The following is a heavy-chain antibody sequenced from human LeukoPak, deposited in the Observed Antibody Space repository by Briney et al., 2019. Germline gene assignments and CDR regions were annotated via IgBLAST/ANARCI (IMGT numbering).Heavy chain of an antibody. CDR3: AKDRRSTYYYDSSGYSGFPS. V-gene: IGHV3-23*01. CDR2: ISGSGGSI. D-gene: IGHD3-22*01. CDR1: GSTFSSYA. J-gene: IGHJ5*02. Sequence: GRSLRLSCAASGSTFSSYAMSWVRQAPGKGLEWVSSISGSGGSIYYADSVKGRFTLSRDNSKNTLYLQMNSLRAEDTAVYYCAKDRRSTYYYDSSGYSGFPSWGQGTLVTVSS.